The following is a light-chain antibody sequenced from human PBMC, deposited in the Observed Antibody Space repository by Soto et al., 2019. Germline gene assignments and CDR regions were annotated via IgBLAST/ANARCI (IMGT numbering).Light chain of an antibody. J-gene: IGKJ1*01. Sequence: EIVLTQSPGTLSLSPGERATLSCRASQSVSSSYLAWYQQKPGQAPRLLIYGASYRATGIPGRFSGSGSGTDFTLTISRVEPEDFAVYYCQRYFETFGQGTKVEIK. CDR1: QSVSSSY. V-gene: IGKV3-20*01. CDR2: GAS. CDR3: QRYFET.